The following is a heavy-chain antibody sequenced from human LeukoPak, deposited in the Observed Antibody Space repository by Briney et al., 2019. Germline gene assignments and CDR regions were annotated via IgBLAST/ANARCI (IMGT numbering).Heavy chain of an antibody. CDR3: VKEDCSSTSCYFDF. V-gene: IGHV3-21*04. J-gene: IGHJ4*02. CDR1: GFTFSSYS. D-gene: IGHD2-2*01. CDR2: ISSSSSYI. Sequence: GGSLRLSCAASGFTFSSYSMNWVRQAPGKGLEWVSSISSSSSYIYYADSVKGRFTISRDNAKNSLYLQMNSLRAEDTAVYYCVKEDCSSTSCYFDFWGQGTLVTVSS.